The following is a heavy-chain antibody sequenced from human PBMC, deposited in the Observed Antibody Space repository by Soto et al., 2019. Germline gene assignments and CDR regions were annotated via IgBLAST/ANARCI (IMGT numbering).Heavy chain of an antibody. Sequence: EVQLLESGGDLVQPGGSLRLSCAASGFAFSNCAMSWVRQAPGKGLEWVSTIKTSGDTTFYADPVKGRFTTSRDDSENTLYLQMNSLRAEDTATYYCTKDVTGDIGADFWGQGTPVTVSS. V-gene: IGHV3-23*05. CDR1: GFAFSNCA. CDR3: TKDVTGDIGADF. CDR2: IKTSGDTT. D-gene: IGHD2-21*02. J-gene: IGHJ4*02.